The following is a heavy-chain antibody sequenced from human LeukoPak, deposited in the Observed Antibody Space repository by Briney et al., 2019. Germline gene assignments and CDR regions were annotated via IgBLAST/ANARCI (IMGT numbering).Heavy chain of an antibody. CDR2: INAGNGNT. Sequence: GASVKVSCKASGYTFTNYAMNWVRQAPGQRLEWMGWINAGNGNTKYSQKFQGRVTITRDTSASTAYMELSSLRSEDTAVYYCARDYCSSTSCLMYNWFDPWGQGTLVTVSS. J-gene: IGHJ5*02. D-gene: IGHD2-2*01. V-gene: IGHV1-3*01. CDR1: GYTFTNYA. CDR3: ARDYCSSTSCLMYNWFDP.